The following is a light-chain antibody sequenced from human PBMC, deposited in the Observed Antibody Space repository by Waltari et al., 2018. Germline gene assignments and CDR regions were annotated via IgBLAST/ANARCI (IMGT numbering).Light chain of an antibody. J-gene: IGLJ2*01. V-gene: IGLV1-47*01. CDR3: AAWDDKLGGRWE. CDR2: RND. Sequence: QSVLTQPPSASGTPGQRVTISCSGSSSNTGSNVAHWYQKVPGTTPKLRIYRNDQRPSGVPDRFSGSKSGTSASLAISGLRSEDEADYYCAAWDDKLGGRWEFGGGTKLTVL. CDR1: SSNTGSNV.